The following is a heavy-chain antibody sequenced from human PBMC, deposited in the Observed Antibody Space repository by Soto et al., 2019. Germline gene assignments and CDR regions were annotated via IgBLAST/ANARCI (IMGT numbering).Heavy chain of an antibody. D-gene: IGHD2-2*01. V-gene: IGHV3-23*01. CDR1: GFTFSTYA. Sequence: EVQLLESGGGLVQPGGSLRLSCTASGFTFSTYAMSWVRQAPGKGLEWVSTISDSGSTYYADSVKGRFTISRDNSKNTLYLEMXXXXXXXXXXXXXXXXXXXXXXXXTSCLYSFDYWGQGTLVTVSS. CDR3: XXXXXXXXXXXTSCLYSFDY. J-gene: IGHJ4*02. CDR2: ISDSGST.